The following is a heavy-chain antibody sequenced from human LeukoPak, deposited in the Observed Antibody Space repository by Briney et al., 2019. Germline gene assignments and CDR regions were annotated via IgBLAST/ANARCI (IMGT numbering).Heavy chain of an antibody. V-gene: IGHV1-46*01. CDR2: INPSGGST. CDR3: ARGGYDSSGFEDY. Sequence: GASVRVSCTASGYTFSSFGISWVRQAPGQGLEWMGIINPSGGSTSYAQKFQGRVTMTRDTSTSTVYMELSSLRSEDTAVYYCARGGYDSSGFEDYWGQGTLVTVSS. CDR1: GYTFSSFG. D-gene: IGHD3-22*01. J-gene: IGHJ4*02.